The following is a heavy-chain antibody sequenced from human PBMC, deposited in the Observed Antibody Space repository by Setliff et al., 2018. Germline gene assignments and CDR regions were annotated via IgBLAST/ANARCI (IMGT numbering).Heavy chain of an antibody. CDR1: AYSFSGFY. D-gene: IGHD6-19*01. J-gene: IGHJ5*02. V-gene: IGHV1-2*02. Sequence: AASVKVSCKTSAYSFSGFYIHWVRQAPGQGLEWMGWMNTNSGDTKYTQKFQGRVTMTRDTSISTAYMELRSLRSDDTAVYYCARATRDSDGWYYEYSWFDPWGQGTLVTVSS. CDR2: MNTNSGDT. CDR3: ARATRDSDGWYYEYSWFDP.